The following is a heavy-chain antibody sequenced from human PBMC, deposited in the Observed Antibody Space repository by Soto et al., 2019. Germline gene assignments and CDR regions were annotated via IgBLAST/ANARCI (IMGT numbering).Heavy chain of an antibody. D-gene: IGHD1-7*01. Sequence: GGFLRLSCVASGFTFHTYVMNWVRQAPGKGLEWASGISASGDSTYYADSLKGRFTISRDNSKNTLYLQMNSLRAEDTAVYYCSKGTGTTRLYSMDVWGQGTTVTVSS. CDR2: ISASGDST. CDR1: GFTFHTYV. J-gene: IGHJ6*02. V-gene: IGHV3-23*01. CDR3: SKGTGTTRLYSMDV.